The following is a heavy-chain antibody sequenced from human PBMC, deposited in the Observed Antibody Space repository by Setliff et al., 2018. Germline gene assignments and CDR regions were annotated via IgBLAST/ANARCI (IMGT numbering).Heavy chain of an antibody. Sequence: LRLSCAASGFTFSSYWMSWVRPAPGKGLEWVANIKQDGSEKYYVDSVKGRFTISRDNAKNSLYLQMNSLRAEDTAVYYCARDLPDYYDSSGPRLDYWGQGALVTVSS. CDR1: GFTFSSYW. J-gene: IGHJ4*02. CDR3: ARDLPDYYDSSGPRLDY. D-gene: IGHD3-22*01. V-gene: IGHV3-7*01. CDR2: IKQDGSEK.